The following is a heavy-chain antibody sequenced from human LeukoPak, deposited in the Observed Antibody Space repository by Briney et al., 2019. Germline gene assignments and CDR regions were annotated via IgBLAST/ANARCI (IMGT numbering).Heavy chain of an antibody. Sequence: PSETLSLTCTVSGGSISSNDYYWDWIRQPPGMGLEYIGSIYYSGSTYYNPSLKSRVTISVDTSKNQFSLKLSSVTAAGTAVYYCARHRGSSSLFDYWGQGTLVTVSS. D-gene: IGHD6-6*01. V-gene: IGHV4-39*01. J-gene: IGHJ4*02. CDR2: IYYSGST. CDR1: GGSISSNDYY. CDR3: ARHRGSSSLFDY.